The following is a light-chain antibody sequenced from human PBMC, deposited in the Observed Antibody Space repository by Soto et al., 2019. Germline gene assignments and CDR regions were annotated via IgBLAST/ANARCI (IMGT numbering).Light chain of an antibody. J-gene: IGKJ5*01. Sequence: EIVLTQSPATLSSFPGDRVTLSCRASENVNSNLAWYQQKPGQAPRLLIYAASRRATGIPDRFSGSGSGTDFTLTISRLEPEDFAVYYCQQYGSSLPITFGQGTRLEIK. CDR3: QQYGSSLPIT. V-gene: IGKV3-20*01. CDR2: AAS. CDR1: ENVNSN.